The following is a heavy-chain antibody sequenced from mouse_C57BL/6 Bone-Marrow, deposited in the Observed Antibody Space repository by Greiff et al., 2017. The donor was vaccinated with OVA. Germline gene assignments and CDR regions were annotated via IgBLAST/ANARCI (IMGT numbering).Heavy chain of an antibody. CDR1: GYTFTGYW. CDR3: ARYPFTPVAFDY. V-gene: IGHV1-9*01. J-gene: IGHJ2*01. Sequence: QVQLQQSGAELMKPGASVKLSCKATGYTFTGYWIEWVKQRPGHGLEWIGEILPGSGRTNYKEKFKGKATFTADTSSNTAYMQLSSLTTADSAIYYCARYPFTPVAFDYWGQGTTLTVSS. CDR2: ILPGSGRT. D-gene: IGHD1-1*01.